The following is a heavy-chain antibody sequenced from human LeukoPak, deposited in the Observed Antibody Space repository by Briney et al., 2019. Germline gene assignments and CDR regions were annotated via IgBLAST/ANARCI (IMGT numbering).Heavy chain of an antibody. CDR2: IYYSGST. CDR1: GGSISSGGYS. J-gene: IGHJ4*02. CDR3: ARHSTYSSSWYVGV. Sequence: SETLSLTCAVSGGSISSGGYSWSWIRQPPGKGLEWIGSIYYSGSTYYNPSLKSRVTISVDTSKNQFSLKLSSVTAADTAVYYCARHSTYSSSWYVGVWGQGTLVTVSS. D-gene: IGHD6-13*01. V-gene: IGHV4-39*01.